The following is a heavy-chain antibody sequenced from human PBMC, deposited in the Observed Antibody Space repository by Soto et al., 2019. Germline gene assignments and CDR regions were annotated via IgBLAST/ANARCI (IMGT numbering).Heavy chain of an antibody. J-gene: IGHJ4*02. D-gene: IGHD3-22*01. Sequence: DSLTISCKGSGYSFTRYSIGLVRQMPGKGLEWMGIIYPGDSDTRYSPAFQGQVTISADKSISTAYLQWSSLKASDTAMYYCARQGDSSGYYHWDYWGQGTLVTVSS. CDR2: IYPGDSDT. CDR3: ARQGDSSGYYHWDY. CDR1: GYSFTRYS. V-gene: IGHV5-51*01.